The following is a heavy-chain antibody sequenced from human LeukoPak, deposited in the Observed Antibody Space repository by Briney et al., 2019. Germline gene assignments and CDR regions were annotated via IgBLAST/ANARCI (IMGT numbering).Heavy chain of an antibody. D-gene: IGHD2-2*01. V-gene: IGHV4-59*01. Sequence: SETLSLACTVSGGSISSYYWSWIRQPPGKGLEWIGYIYYSGSTNYNPSLKSRVTISADTSKNQFSLKLSSVTAADTAVYYCARVGTGYCSSTSCYLIGWFDPWGQGTLVTVSS. CDR1: GGSISSYY. J-gene: IGHJ5*02. CDR3: ARVGTGYCSSTSCYLIGWFDP. CDR2: IYYSGST.